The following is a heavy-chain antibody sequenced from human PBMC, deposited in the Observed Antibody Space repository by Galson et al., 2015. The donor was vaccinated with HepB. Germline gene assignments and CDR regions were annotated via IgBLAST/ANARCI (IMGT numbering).Heavy chain of an antibody. Sequence: SVKVSCKASGYTFTTYYIHWVRQAPGQGLEWMGIINPSAATTTYAQNFQGRVTMTRDTSTSTVYMELSSLRSEDTAVYYCARSYGAITFDYWGQGTLVTVSS. D-gene: IGHD4-17*01. CDR3: ARSYGAITFDY. CDR1: GYTFTTYY. J-gene: IGHJ4*02. V-gene: IGHV1-46*01. CDR2: INPSAATT.